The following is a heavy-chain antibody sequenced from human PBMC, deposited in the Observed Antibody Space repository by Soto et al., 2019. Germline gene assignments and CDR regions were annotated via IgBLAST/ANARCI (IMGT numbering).Heavy chain of an antibody. Sequence: EVQLVESGGGLVQPGGSLRLSCAVSGFTFSSYGMTWFRQAPGKGLEWVADMNQDGGEKYYVDSMKGRSTISRDNAKTSLYLHMNRLRVEDTAVYSCARVDCSPSSCYYLSYGREFWGQGTTVTVS. V-gene: IGHV3-7*04. CDR3: ARVDCSPSSCYYLSYGREF. J-gene: IGHJ6*02. CDR1: GFTFSSYG. D-gene: IGHD2-2*01. CDR2: MNQDGGEK.